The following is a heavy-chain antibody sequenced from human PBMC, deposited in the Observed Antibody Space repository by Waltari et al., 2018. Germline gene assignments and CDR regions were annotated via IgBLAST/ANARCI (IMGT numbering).Heavy chain of an antibody. D-gene: IGHD3-22*01. V-gene: IGHV3-20*04. CDR1: GFTFNNYG. CDR2: IHLNGDSA. CDR3: ARDYYYDSSGYYGLDP. J-gene: IGHJ5*02. Sequence: EVQVVESGGGVVRPGGSLRLSCTASGFTFNNYGLSWVRQGPGEGLEGVGGIHLNGDSASYADSVKGRFTISRDNAENSLHLQMNSLTAEDTALYFCARDYYYDSSGYYGLDPWGQGTLVTVS.